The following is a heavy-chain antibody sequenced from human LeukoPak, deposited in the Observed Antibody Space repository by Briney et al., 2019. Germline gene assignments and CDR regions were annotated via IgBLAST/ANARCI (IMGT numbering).Heavy chain of an antibody. CDR2: IDDSGNT. D-gene: IGHD2-2*01. CDR1: TDSTNTYY. CDR3: ARDSSPAALPYMDV. V-gene: IGHV4-59*01. Sequence: SETLSLTCSVSTDSTNTYYWTWIRQPPGKGLEWIGNIDDSGNTNYSPSLKNRITISVDTSKKQISLILKSLTAADTAVYFCARDSSPAALPYMDVWGKGTTVTVSS. J-gene: IGHJ6*03.